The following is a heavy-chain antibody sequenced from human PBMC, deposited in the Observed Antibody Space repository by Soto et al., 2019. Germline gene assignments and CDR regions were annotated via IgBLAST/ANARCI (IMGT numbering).Heavy chain of an antibody. Sequence: QVQLVQSGVEVKKPGASVKVSCKASGYTFPNYGINWVRQAPGQGLEWMGWISAYNGNTDYAQKLQGRVTMTTDTSTTTDYMAVTHLRSEATASYYWARDVSPYSRSDCGTGYFNHGGQGTLVIVSS. D-gene: IGHD2-21*02. V-gene: IGHV1-18*04. CDR1: GYTFPNYG. J-gene: IGHJ1*01. CDR3: ARDVSPYSRSDCGTGYFNH. CDR2: ISAYNGNT.